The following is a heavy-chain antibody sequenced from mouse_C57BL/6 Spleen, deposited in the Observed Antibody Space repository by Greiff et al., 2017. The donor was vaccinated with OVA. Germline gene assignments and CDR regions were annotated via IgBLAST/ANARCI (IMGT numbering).Heavy chain of an antibody. V-gene: IGHV1-81*01. CDR1: GYTFTSYG. J-gene: IGHJ1*03. CDR2: IYPRSGNT. D-gene: IGHD1-1*01. CDR3: ARSISFYYGSSYWYFDV. Sequence: QVQLQQSGAELARPGASVKLSCKASGYTFTSYGISWVKQRTGQGLEWIGEIYPRSGNTYYNEKFKGKATLTADKSSSTAYMELRSLTSEDSAVYFCARSISFYYGSSYWYFDVWGTGTTVTVSS.